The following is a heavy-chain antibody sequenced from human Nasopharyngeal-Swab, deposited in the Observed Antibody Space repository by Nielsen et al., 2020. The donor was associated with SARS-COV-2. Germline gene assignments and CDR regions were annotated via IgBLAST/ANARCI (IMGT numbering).Heavy chain of an antibody. CDR3: ARMVSREWLYEFDY. V-gene: IGHV1-2*04. J-gene: IGHJ4*02. Sequence: ASVQVTCKASGYIFTDYYMHWVRQAPGQGLEWMGWINPNSGDTNFAQKFQGWVTMTRDTSISTAYMELNRLKSDDTAVYYCARMVSREWLYEFDYWGQGTLVTVSS. D-gene: IGHD3-3*01. CDR2: INPNSGDT. CDR1: GYIFTDYY.